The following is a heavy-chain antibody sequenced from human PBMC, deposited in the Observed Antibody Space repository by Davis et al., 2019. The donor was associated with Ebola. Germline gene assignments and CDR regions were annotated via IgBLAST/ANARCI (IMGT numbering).Heavy chain of an antibody. D-gene: IGHD3-3*01. CDR1: GYTFTGYY. CDR3: ARDLFEHDFWSGYGS. V-gene: IGHV1-2*02. J-gene: IGHJ5*02. CDR2: INPNSGGT. Sequence: ASVKVSCKASGYTFTGYYMHWVRQAPGQGLEWMGWINPNSGGTNYAQKFQGRVTMTRDTSISTAYMELSRLRSDDTAVYYCARDLFEHDFWSGYGSWGQGTLVTVSS.